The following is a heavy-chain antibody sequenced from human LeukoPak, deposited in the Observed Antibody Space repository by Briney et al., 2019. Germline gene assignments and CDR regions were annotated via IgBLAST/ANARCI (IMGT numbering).Heavy chain of an antibody. V-gene: IGHV3-23*01. D-gene: IGHD6-13*01. J-gene: IGHJ6*03. Sequence: GGSLRLSCAASGFTFGSYAMSWVRQAPGRGLEWVSGLTMTGDGPFYADSVKGRFTISRDNSKNSLYLQMNSLRAEDTAVYYCARDTPIGSSDSSSWYLIPKRYYYMDVWGKGTTVTVSS. CDR3: ARDTPIGSSDSSSWYLIPKRYYYMDV. CDR2: LTMTGDGP. CDR1: GFTFGSYA.